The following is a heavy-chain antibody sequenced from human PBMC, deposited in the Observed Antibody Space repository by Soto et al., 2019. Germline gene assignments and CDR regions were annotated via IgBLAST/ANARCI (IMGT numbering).Heavy chain of an antibody. J-gene: IGHJ6*02. V-gene: IGHV3-49*04. CDR1: GFTFGDYA. CDR3: TRELTGSSWYYYYYGMDV. CDR2: IRSKAYGGTT. Sequence: GGSLRLSCTASGFTFGDYAMSWVRQAPGKGLEWVGFIRSKAYGGTTEYAASVKGRFTISRDDSKSIAYLQMNSLKTEDTAVYYCTRELTGSSWYYYYYGMDVWGQGTTVTVSS. D-gene: IGHD6-13*01.